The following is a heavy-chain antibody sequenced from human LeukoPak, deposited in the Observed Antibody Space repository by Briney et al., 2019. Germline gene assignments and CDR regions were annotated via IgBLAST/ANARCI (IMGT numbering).Heavy chain of an antibody. J-gene: IGHJ4*02. CDR1: GLIVSSNY. CDR3: ARYTHSSGFDY. V-gene: IGHV3-53*01. Sequence: GGSLRLSCAASGLIVSSNYMSWVRQAPGKGLEWVSVIYSGGSTYYADSVKGRFTISRDDSKNTLYLQMNSLRAEDTAVYYCARYTHSSGFDYWGQGTLVTVSS. D-gene: IGHD6-19*01. CDR2: IYSGGST.